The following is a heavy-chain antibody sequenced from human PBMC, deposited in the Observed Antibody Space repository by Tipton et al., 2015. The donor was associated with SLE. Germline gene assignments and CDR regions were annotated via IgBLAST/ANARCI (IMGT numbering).Heavy chain of an antibody. J-gene: IGHJ4*02. D-gene: IGHD3-9*01. CDR2: ISSSSSYT. CDR1: GFTFSDYY. CDR3: AKDLYYDSLTGPSLFDY. V-gene: IGHV3-11*05. Sequence: QVQLVQSGGGLVKPGGSLRLSCAASGFTFSDYYMSWIRQAPGKGLEWVSYISSSSSYTNYADSVRGRFTISRDNAKNSLYLQMNSLRAEDTAVYYCAKDLYYDSLTGPSLFDYWGQGTLVTVSS.